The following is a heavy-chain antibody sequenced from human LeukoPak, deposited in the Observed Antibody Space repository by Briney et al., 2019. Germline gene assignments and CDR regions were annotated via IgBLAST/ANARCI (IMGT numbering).Heavy chain of an antibody. Sequence: GGSLRLSCAASGFTFSSYSMNWVRQAPRKGLVWVSRISTDGYTTDYADFVQGRFTASRDNTRNTWSLEMNGLRAEDTAVYYCVVGGSPGYWGQGTLVTVSS. CDR3: VVGGSPGY. CDR1: GFTFSSYS. D-gene: IGHD2-15*01. V-gene: IGHV3-74*01. CDR2: ISTDGYTT. J-gene: IGHJ4*02.